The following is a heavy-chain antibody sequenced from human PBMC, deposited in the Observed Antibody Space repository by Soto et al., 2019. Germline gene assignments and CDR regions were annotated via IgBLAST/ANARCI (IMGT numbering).Heavy chain of an antibody. V-gene: IGHV4-31*03. D-gene: IGHD3-10*01. J-gene: IGHJ4*02. Sequence: PSETLSLTCTVSGGSISSGGYYWSWIRQHPGKGLEWIGYIYYSGSTYYNPSLKSRVTISVDTSKNQFSLKLTSVTAADTAVYYCARGEIMVRGANLGYYFDYWGQGTLVTVSS. CDR1: GGSISSGGYY. CDR3: ARGEIMVRGANLGYYFDY. CDR2: IYYSGST.